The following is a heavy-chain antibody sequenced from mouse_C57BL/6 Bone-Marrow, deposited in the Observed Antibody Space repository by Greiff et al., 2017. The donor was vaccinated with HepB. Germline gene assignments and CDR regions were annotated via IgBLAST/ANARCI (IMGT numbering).Heavy chain of an antibody. Sequence: EVKVVESGPGMVKPSQSLSLTCTVTGYSITSGYDWHWIRHFPGNKLEWMGYISYSGSTNYNPSLKSRISITHDTSKNHFFLKLNSVTTEDTATYYCASYSNYEGWFAYWGQGTLVTVSA. CDR3: ASYSNYEGWFAY. J-gene: IGHJ3*01. V-gene: IGHV3-1*01. D-gene: IGHD2-5*01. CDR2: ISYSGST. CDR1: GYSITSGYD.